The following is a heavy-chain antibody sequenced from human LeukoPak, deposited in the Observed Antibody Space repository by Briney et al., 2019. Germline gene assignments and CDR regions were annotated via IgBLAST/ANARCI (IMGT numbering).Heavy chain of an antibody. CDR2: MNQDGSEK. Sequence: GGSLRLSCAASGFTFSDSWMSWVSQAPGKGLEWVANMNQDGSEKDYVDSVKGRFTISRDNASNSLYLQMGSLRAEDTAVYYCATYTHWVAGDVWGQGTTVTVSS. CDR1: GFTFSDSW. J-gene: IGHJ6*02. D-gene: IGHD3-16*01. V-gene: IGHV3-7*01. CDR3: ATYTHWVAGDV.